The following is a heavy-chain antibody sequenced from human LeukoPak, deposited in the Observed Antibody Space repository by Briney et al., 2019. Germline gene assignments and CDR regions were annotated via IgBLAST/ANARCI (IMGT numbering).Heavy chain of an antibody. Sequence: SETLSLTRAVYGGSFSGYYWSWIRQPPGKGLEWIGEINHSGSTNYNPSLKSRVTISVDTSKNQFSLKLSSVTAADTAVYYCARETYYYDSSGRYPAFDIWGQGTMVTVSS. J-gene: IGHJ3*02. CDR1: GGSFSGYY. D-gene: IGHD3-22*01. CDR3: ARETYYYDSSGRYPAFDI. CDR2: INHSGST. V-gene: IGHV4-34*01.